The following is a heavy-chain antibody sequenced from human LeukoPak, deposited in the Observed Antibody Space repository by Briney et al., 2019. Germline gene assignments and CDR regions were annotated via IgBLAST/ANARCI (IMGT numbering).Heavy chain of an antibody. CDR3: ARGRSTGYPYYFEY. Sequence: GASVKVSCKASVYTFTSYDINWVLQATGQGLEWMGWMNPNSGSTGYAQKFQGRVTITRNTSISTAYMELSGLRSEDTAVYYCARGRSTGYPYYFEYWGQGTLVAVSS. D-gene: IGHD5-12*01. CDR1: VYTFTSYD. V-gene: IGHV1-8*03. J-gene: IGHJ4*02. CDR2: MNPNSGST.